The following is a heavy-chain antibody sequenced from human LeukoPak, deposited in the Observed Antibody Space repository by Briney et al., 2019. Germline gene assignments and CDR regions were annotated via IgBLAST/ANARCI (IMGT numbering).Heavy chain of an antibody. CDR1: GYTFTSYD. Sequence: ASVKVSCKASGYTFTSYDINWVRQATGQGLEWMGWMNPNSGNTGYAQKFQGRVTITRNTSISTAYMELSSLRSEDTAVYYCASSRSGWEAPVDYWGQGTLVTVSS. D-gene: IGHD6-19*01. CDR2: MNPNSGNT. J-gene: IGHJ4*02. CDR3: ASSRSGWEAPVDY. V-gene: IGHV1-8*03.